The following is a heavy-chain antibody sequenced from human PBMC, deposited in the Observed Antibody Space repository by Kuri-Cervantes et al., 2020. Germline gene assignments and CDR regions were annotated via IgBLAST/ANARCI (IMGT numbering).Heavy chain of an antibody. V-gene: IGHV1-18*01. J-gene: IGHJ6*03. CDR1: GYIFTSYG. Sequence: SVKVYCKASGYIFTSYGITWVRQAPGQGLEWMGCISPYNGNTNYAQKLQGRVTMTTDTSTSTAYMELRSLRSDDTAVYYCARLGYCSGGSCYPDYYYMDVWGKGTTVTVSS. CDR3: ARLGYCSGGSCYPDYYYMDV. D-gene: IGHD2-15*01. CDR2: ISPYNGNT.